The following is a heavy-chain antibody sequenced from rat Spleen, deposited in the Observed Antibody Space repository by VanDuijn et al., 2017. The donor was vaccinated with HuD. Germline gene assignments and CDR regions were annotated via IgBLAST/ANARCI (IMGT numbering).Heavy chain of an antibody. CDR1: GFTFRNYG. D-gene: IGHD1-2*01. J-gene: IGHJ2*01. CDR3: ARPDYYYSNYFFAY. Sequence: EVQLVESGGGLVPPGRPMKLSCTALGFTFRNYGMAWVRQAPTKGLEWVATFSYDGSTTYYRDSVKGRFTISRDNAKSTLFLQMDSLRSEDTATYYCARPDYYYSNYFFAYWGQGVMVTVSS. CDR2: FSYDGSTT. V-gene: IGHV5-29*01.